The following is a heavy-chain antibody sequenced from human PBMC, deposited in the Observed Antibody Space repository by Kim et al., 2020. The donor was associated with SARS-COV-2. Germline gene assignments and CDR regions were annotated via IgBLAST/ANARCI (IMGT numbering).Heavy chain of an antibody. Sequence: YYADSVKGRFTISRDNAKNSLYLQMNSLRAEDTAVYYCARSSGWYPHLDLWGRGTLVTVSS. D-gene: IGHD6-19*01. CDR3: ARSSGWYPHLDL. V-gene: IGHV3-48*03. J-gene: IGHJ2*01.